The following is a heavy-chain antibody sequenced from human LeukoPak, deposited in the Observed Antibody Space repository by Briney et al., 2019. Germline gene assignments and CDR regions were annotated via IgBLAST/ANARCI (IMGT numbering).Heavy chain of an antibody. Sequence: MHWVRQAPGKGLEWVAVISYDGSNKYYADSVKGRFTISRDNSKNTLYLQMNSLRAEDTAVYYCAREMTTVTTALDYWGQGTLVTVSS. D-gene: IGHD4-17*01. CDR2: ISYDGSNK. V-gene: IGHV3-30*19. J-gene: IGHJ4*02. CDR3: AREMTTVTTALDY.